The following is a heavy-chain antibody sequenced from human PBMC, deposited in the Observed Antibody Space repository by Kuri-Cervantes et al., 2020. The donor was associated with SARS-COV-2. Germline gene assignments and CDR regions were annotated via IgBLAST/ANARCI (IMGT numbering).Heavy chain of an antibody. V-gene: IGHV4-39*01. Sequence: SETLSLTCTVSGGSLSSSSYYWGWIRQPPGKGREWIANIYHSGYPYYTSSLESRVTISIYTSKNQFSLRLSSVTAADAAVYYCAQTGSYYDNSGYSTIFDYWGQGSLVTVSS. D-gene: IGHD3-22*01. CDR1: GGSLSSSSYY. J-gene: IGHJ4*02. CDR2: IYHSGYP. CDR3: AQTGSYYDNSGYSTIFDY.